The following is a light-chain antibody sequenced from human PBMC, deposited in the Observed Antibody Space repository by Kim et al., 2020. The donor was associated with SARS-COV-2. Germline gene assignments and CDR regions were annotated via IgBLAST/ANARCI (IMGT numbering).Light chain of an antibody. Sequence: ELTQDPAVSVALGQTVRITCQGDSLRSYYATWYQQKPGQAPILVIYGKDNRPSGIPDRFSGSSSGNTASLTITGTQAGDEADYYCNSRDSNDNVLFGGGT. CDR2: GKD. V-gene: IGLV3-19*01. J-gene: IGLJ2*01. CDR3: NSRDSNDNVL. CDR1: SLRSYY.